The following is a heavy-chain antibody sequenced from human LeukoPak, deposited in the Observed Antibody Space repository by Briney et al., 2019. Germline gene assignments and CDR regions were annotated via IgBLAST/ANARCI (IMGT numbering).Heavy chain of an antibody. D-gene: IGHD2-8*01. V-gene: IGHV3-74*01. CDR1: GFTFSSYW. CDR2: INSDGSST. CDR3: ARDRSYGDGMDV. J-gene: IGHJ6*02. Sequence: PGGSLRLSCAASGFTFSSYWMHWVRQAPGKGLVWVSRINSDGSSTSYADSVKGRFTISRDNSKNTLYLQMNSLRAEDTAVYYCARDRSYGDGMDVWGQGTTVTVSS.